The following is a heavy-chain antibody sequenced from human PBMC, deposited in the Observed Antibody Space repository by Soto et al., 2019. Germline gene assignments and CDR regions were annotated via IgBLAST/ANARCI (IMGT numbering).Heavy chain of an antibody. CDR1: GYTFTSYD. Sequence: ASVKFSCKASGYTFTSYDINWVRQATGQGLEWMGWMNPNSGNTGYAQKFQGRVTMTRNTSISTAYMELSSLRSEDTAVYYCARGSPYYDFWSGYWFDPWGKGTLVTVSS. J-gene: IGHJ5*02. D-gene: IGHD3-3*01. CDR2: MNPNSGNT. V-gene: IGHV1-8*01. CDR3: ARGSPYYDFWSGYWFDP.